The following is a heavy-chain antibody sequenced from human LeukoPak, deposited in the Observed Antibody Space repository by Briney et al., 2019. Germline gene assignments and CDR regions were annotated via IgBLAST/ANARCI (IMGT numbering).Heavy chain of an antibody. V-gene: IGHV3-11*01. Sequence: GGSLRLSCAASGFTFSDYYMSWIRQAPGKGLEWCSYISSSGSTIYYADSVKGRFTISRDNAKNSLYLQMNSLRAEDTAVYYCARNIGYCSSTSCRGYYHMDVWGKGTTVTISS. CDR3: ARNIGYCSSTSCRGYYHMDV. J-gene: IGHJ6*03. CDR2: ISSSGSTI. D-gene: IGHD2-2*01. CDR1: GFTFSDYY.